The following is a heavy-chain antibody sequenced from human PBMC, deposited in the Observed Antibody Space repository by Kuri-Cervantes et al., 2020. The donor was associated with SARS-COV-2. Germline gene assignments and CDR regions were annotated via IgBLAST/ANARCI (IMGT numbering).Heavy chain of an antibody. V-gene: IGHV3-15*07. CDR1: GFAFKNTW. Sequence: GESLKISCAASGFAFKNTWMNWVRQAPGEGLEWVGRIKSQADGGTIDYAAPVKGRFAISRDDSKNTLFLVMNSLKTEDTAVYYCTARANGFWGQGTLVTVSS. D-gene: IGHD2-8*01. J-gene: IGHJ4*02. CDR3: TARANGF. CDR2: IKSQADGGTI.